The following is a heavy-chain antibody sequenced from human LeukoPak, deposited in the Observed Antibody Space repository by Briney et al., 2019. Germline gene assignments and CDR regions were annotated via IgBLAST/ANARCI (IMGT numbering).Heavy chain of an antibody. V-gene: IGHV5-51*01. J-gene: IGHJ6*04. D-gene: IGHD3-10*01. CDR1: GYRFTSYW. Sequence: GESLKTPCKGSGYRFTSYWIGWVRQMPGKGLEWMGIIYPDDSDNRYSPSFQGQVTISADKSTSTAYLQCSSLKASDTAMYYCARLLRITMVRGHYGMDVWGKGTTVTVSS. CDR2: IYPDDSDN. CDR3: ARLLRITMVRGHYGMDV.